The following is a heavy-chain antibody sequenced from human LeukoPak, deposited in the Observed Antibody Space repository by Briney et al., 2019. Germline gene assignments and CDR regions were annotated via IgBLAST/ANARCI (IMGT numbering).Heavy chain of an antibody. D-gene: IGHD7-27*01. CDR2: ISQDGSET. V-gene: IGHV3-7*01. CDR1: GFTFNSFF. J-gene: IGHJ4*02. CDR3: VRDLGHSRHYFEY. Sequence: GGSLRLSCAASGFTFNSFFLNWVRLTPGRELEWLACISQDGSETFYMDSVRGRFTISRDNTKNSLYLQMDSLRAKGTAVYFCVRDLGHSRHYFEYWGQGALVTVSS.